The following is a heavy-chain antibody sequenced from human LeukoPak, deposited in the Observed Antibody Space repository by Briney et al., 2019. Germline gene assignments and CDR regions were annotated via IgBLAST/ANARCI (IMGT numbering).Heavy chain of an antibody. J-gene: IGHJ4*02. Sequence: GGSLRLSCAASGFTFSSYGMHWVRQAPGKGLEWVAVISYDGSNKYYADSVKGRFTISRDNSKNTLYLQMNSLRAEDTAVYYCAKDLVGATGVLGYFDYWGQGTLVTVSS. CDR2: ISYDGSNK. D-gene: IGHD1-26*01. V-gene: IGHV3-30*18. CDR1: GFTFSSYG. CDR3: AKDLVGATGVLGYFDY.